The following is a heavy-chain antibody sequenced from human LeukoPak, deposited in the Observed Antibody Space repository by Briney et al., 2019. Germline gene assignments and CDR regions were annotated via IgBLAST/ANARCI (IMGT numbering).Heavy chain of an antibody. CDR3: ARAAPSSAPGGALVDY. V-gene: IGHV4-59*01. CDR2: IYYSGST. Sequence: PPETLSLTCTVSGGSLSGYYWSWIRQPPGNRLEWIGYIYYSGSTNYNPSLKSRVTISVDTSKNQFSLEVSSVTAADTAVYYCARAAPSSAPGGALVDYWGQGTLVTVSS. D-gene: IGHD1-1*01. J-gene: IGHJ4*02. CDR1: GGSLSGYY.